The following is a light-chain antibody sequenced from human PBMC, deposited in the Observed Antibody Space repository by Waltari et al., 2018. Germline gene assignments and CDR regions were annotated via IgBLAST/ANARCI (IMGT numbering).Light chain of an antibody. Sequence: EIVLRQSPVTLSLSQGESAHLSCRASQSVGRALAWYQQKPGQPPRLLIYNASNRASGIPDRFSGSGSGADFSLTISRLEPEDFAVYYCQMYVRLPVTFGQGTKVEVK. CDR1: QSVGRA. V-gene: IGKV3-20*01. CDR3: QMYVRLPVT. J-gene: IGKJ1*01. CDR2: NAS.